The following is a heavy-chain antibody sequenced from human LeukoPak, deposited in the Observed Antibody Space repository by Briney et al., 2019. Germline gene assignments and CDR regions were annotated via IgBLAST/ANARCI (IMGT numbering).Heavy chain of an antibody. Sequence: PSETLSLTCTVSGGSITSYYWSWFRQPAGKGPEWIGRIYTSGSTKYNPSLKSRVTMSVDTSKNQFSLKMSSVTAAGTAVYYCAREGSSWLNYDYWGQGTLVTVSS. CDR1: GGSITSYY. J-gene: IGHJ4*02. D-gene: IGHD6-13*01. CDR2: IYTSGST. CDR3: AREGSSWLNYDY. V-gene: IGHV4-4*07.